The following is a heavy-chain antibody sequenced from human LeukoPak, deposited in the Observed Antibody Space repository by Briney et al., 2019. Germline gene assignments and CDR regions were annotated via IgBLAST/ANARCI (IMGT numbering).Heavy chain of an antibody. Sequence: KPSETLSLTCAVYGGSFSGYYWSWIRQPPGKGLEWIGEINHSGSTNYNPSLKSRVTISVDTSKNQFSLKLSSVTAADTAVYYCARGAANFKVDPWGQGTLVTVSS. CDR1: GGSFSGYY. D-gene: IGHD5-18*01. V-gene: IGHV4-34*01. J-gene: IGHJ5*02. CDR2: INHSGST. CDR3: ARGAANFKVDP.